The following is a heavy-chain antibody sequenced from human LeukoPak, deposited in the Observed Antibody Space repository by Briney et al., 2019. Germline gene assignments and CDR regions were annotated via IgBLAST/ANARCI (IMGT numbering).Heavy chain of an antibody. Sequence: PETLSLTCTVSGGSISTSNWYWVWIRQPPGTGLEWIGSIYYIGETFYNPSLKSRVTISVDTSRNQFSLMLGSVTAADTAVYYCATLRRIAVGAFDVWGQGTMVTVSS. V-gene: IGHV4-39*01. CDR3: ATLRRIAVGAFDV. D-gene: IGHD6-19*01. J-gene: IGHJ3*01. CDR1: GGSISTSNWY. CDR2: IYYIGET.